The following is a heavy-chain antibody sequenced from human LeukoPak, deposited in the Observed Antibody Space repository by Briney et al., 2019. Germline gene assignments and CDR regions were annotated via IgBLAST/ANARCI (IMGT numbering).Heavy chain of an antibody. D-gene: IGHD3-9*01. CDR1: GFTFSSYA. J-gene: IGHJ4*02. CDR3: ARDFDGGVTFDY. CDR2: ISYDGSNK. V-gene: IGHV3-30-3*01. Sequence: GGSLRLSCAASGFTFSSYAMHWVRQAPGKGLEWVAVISYDGSNKYYADSVKGRFTISRDNSKNTLYLQMNSLRAEDTAVYYCARDFDGGVTFDYWGQGTLVTVSS.